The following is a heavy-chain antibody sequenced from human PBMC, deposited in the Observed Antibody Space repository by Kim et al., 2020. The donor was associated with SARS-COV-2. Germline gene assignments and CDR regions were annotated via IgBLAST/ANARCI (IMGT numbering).Heavy chain of an antibody. D-gene: IGHD3-16*01. CDR3: ARPDGGDFDY. CDR2: NP. Sequence: NPTYAQGFTGRFVFSLDTSVSTAYLQISSLKAEDTAVYYCARPDGGDFDYWGQGTLVTVSS. J-gene: IGHJ4*02. V-gene: IGHV7-4-1*02.